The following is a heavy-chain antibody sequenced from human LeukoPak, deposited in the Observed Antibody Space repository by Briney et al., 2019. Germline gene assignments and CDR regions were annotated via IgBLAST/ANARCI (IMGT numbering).Heavy chain of an antibody. CDR1: GYSISSGYY. Sequence: SETLSLTCTVSGYSISSGYYWGWIRQPPGKGLEWIGSIYHSGSTYYNPSLKSRVTISVDTSKNQFSLKLSSVTAADTAVYYCARVFRGDILTNLYYMDVWGKGTTVTASS. D-gene: IGHD3-9*01. J-gene: IGHJ6*03. V-gene: IGHV4-38-2*02. CDR2: IYHSGST. CDR3: ARVFRGDILTNLYYMDV.